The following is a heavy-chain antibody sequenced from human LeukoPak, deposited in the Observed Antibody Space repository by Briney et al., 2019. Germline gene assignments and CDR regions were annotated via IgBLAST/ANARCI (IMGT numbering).Heavy chain of an antibody. CDR1: GGTFSSYA. CDR2: IIPIFGTA. D-gene: IGHD6-6*01. V-gene: IGHV1-69*05. CDR3: ARSGWQLGRDDAFDI. J-gene: IGHJ3*02. Sequence: SVKVSCKASGGTFSSYAISWVRQAPGQGLEWMGGIIPIFGTANYAQKFQGRVTITTDESTSTAYMELSSLRSEDTAVYYCARSGWQLGRDDAFDIWGQGTMVTVSP.